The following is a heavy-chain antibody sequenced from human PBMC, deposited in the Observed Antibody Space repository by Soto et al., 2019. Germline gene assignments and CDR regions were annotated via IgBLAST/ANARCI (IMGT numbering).Heavy chain of an antibody. V-gene: IGHV1-69*13. CDR1: GGTFSSYA. J-gene: IGHJ4*02. CDR3: ARDGDGYNNFDY. Sequence: ASVKVSCKASGGTFSSYAISWVRQAPGQGLEWMGGIIPIFGTANYAQKFQGRVTITADESTSTAYMELSSLRSEDTAVYYCARDGDGYNNFDYWGQGTLVTVSS. CDR2: IIPIFGTA. D-gene: IGHD5-12*01.